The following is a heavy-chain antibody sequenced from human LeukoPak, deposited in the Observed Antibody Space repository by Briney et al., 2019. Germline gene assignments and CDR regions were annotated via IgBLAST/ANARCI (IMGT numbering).Heavy chain of an antibody. V-gene: IGHV4-59*08. CDR1: GGSISSYY. J-gene: IGHJ4*02. CDR2: IYYSGST. CDR3: ARGGVVPAAMPVDY. D-gene: IGHD2-2*01. Sequence: SETLSLTCTVSGGSISSYYWSWLRQPPGQGLEWGGYIYYSGSTYYNPSLKSRVTISVDTSKNQFSLKLSSVTGGVTAVYYCARGGVVPAAMPVDYWGQGTLVTVSS.